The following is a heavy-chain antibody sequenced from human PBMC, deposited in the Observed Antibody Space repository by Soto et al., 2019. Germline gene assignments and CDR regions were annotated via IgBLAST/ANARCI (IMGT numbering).Heavy chain of an antibody. D-gene: IGHD3-9*01. J-gene: IGHJ4*02. CDR1: GGSFGGYY. V-gene: IGHV4-34*01. CDR3: ARGQRYFDWLLWAFDY. CDR2: INHSGST. Sequence: SETLSLTCAVYGGSFGGYYWSWIRQPPGKGLEWIGEINHSGSTNYNPSHKSRVTISVDTSKNQFSLKLSSVTAADTAVYYCARGQRYFDWLLWAFDYWGQGTLVTVSS.